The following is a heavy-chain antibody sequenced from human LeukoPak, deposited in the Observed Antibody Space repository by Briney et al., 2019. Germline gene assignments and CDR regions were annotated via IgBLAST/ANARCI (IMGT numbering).Heavy chain of an antibody. CDR2: IYSDGKT. CDR1: GFTVSSDY. V-gene: IGHV3-53*01. Sequence: GGSLRLSCAASGFTVSSDYMSWVRQAPGKGLEWVSVIYSDGKTYYADSVKGRFTISRDNSKNTLSLQMNSLRAEDTAMYYCARHLPFDYWGQGTLVTVSS. CDR3: ARHLPFDY. J-gene: IGHJ4*02.